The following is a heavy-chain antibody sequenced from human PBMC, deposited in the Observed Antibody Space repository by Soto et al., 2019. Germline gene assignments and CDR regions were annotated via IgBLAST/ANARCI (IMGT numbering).Heavy chain of an antibody. D-gene: IGHD4-17*01. J-gene: IGHJ4*02. Sequence: GGSLRLSCAACGFTFSSYNMNWVRQAPGKGLEWVSSISSSSSYIYYVDSVKGRFTISRDNAKNSLYLQMNSLRAEDTAVYFCARDYMTTVTTIDYWGQGTLVTVSS. V-gene: IGHV3-21*01. CDR2: ISSSSSYI. CDR3: ARDYMTTVTTIDY. CDR1: GFTFSSYN.